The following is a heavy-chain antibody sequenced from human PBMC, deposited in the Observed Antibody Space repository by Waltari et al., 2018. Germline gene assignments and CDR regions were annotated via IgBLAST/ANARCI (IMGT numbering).Heavy chain of an antibody. Sequence: QVQLVQSGAEVKKPGSSVKVPCKASGGTFSPYAVSWVRKAPGQGLEWIGGIIPIFGTTNYAQRFQVRVTITADESTSTAYMELSSLRSEDTAVYYCARVRGNWNTWYFDLWGRGTLVTVSS. D-gene: IGHD1-20*01. J-gene: IGHJ2*01. V-gene: IGHV1-69*01. CDR1: GGTFSPYA. CDR3: ARVRGNWNTWYFDL. CDR2: IIPIFGTT.